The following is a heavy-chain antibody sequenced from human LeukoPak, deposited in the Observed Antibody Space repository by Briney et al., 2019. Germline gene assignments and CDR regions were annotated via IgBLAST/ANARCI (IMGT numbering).Heavy chain of an antibody. CDR2: INSDGSST. V-gene: IGHV3-74*01. CDR3: AREVSQLVRDLDY. Sequence: GGSLRLSCAASGFTFSSYWKHWVRQAPGKGLVWFSRINSDGSSTSYADSVKGRFTISRDNAKNTLYLQMNSLRGEDTAVYYCAREVSQLVRDLDYWGQGTLVTVSS. CDR1: GFTFSSYW. D-gene: IGHD6-6*01. J-gene: IGHJ4*02.